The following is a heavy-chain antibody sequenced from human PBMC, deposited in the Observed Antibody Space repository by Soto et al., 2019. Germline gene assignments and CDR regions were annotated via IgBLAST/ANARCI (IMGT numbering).Heavy chain of an antibody. D-gene: IGHD4-17*01. V-gene: IGHV1-18*01. Sequence: GASVKVSCKASGYTFTSYGISWVRQAPGQGLEWMGWISAYNGNTNYAQKLQGRVTMTTDTSTSTAYMELRSLRSDDTAVYYCARERDYGDYVSDAFDIWGQGTMVTVSS. CDR1: GYTFTSYG. CDR3: ARERDYGDYVSDAFDI. J-gene: IGHJ3*02. CDR2: ISAYNGNT.